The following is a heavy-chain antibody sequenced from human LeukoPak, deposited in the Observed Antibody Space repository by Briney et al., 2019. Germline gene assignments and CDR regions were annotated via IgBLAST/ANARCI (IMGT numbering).Heavy chain of an antibody. D-gene: IGHD3-22*01. CDR2: ISYDGSNK. V-gene: IGHV3-30-3*01. CDR1: GFTFSSYA. CDR3: ARGDYYDSSGLLDY. Sequence: PGGSLRLSCAASGFTFSSYAMHWVRQAPGKGLEWVAVISYDGSNKYYADSVKGRFTISRDNSKNTLYLQMNSLRAEDTAVYYCARGDYYDSSGLLDYWGQGTLVTVSS. J-gene: IGHJ4*02.